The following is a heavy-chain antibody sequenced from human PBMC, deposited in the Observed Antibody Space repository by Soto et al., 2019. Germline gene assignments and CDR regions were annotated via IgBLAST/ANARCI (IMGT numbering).Heavy chain of an antibody. CDR2: ISAYNGNT. J-gene: IGHJ6*02. V-gene: IGHV1-18*01. Sequence: QVQLVQSGAEVKKPGASVKVSCKASGYTFTSYGISWVRQAPGQGLEWMGWISAYNGNTNYAQKLQGRVTMTTDTSTSTAYMEVRSLRSDYTGVYCCARDGMGRGFYYYGMYVWGQGTTVTVSS. D-gene: IGHD3-10*01. CDR3: ARDGMGRGFYYYGMYV. CDR1: GYTFTSYG.